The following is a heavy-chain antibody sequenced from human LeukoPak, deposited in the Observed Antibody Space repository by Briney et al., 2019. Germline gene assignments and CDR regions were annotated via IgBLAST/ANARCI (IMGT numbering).Heavy chain of an antibody. CDR2: ISYDGSNK. CDR1: GFTFSSYA. Sequence: GGSLRLSCAASGFTFSSYAMHWVRQAPGKGLEWVAVISYDGSNKYYAHSVKGRFTISRDNSKNTLYLQMNSMRAEDTAVYYCAGGGGIGSVITDAFDIWGQGTMVTVSS. V-gene: IGHV3-30-3*01. D-gene: IGHD4-17*01. CDR3: AGGGGIGSVITDAFDI. J-gene: IGHJ3*02.